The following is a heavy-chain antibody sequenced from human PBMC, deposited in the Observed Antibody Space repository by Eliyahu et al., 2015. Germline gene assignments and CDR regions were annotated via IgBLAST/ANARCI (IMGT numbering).Heavy chain of an antibody. J-gene: IGHJ4*02. CDR1: GFSISSGYY. V-gene: IGHV4-38-2*01. CDR2: IYHSGGT. CDR3: ARVQTALDY. Sequence: QVQLQESGPGLVKPSETLSLTCAVSGFSISSGYYWGWIRQPPGKGLEWIGSIYHSGGTYYNPSLKSRVIISVDTSKNQFSLKLSSVTAADTAVYYCARVQTALDYWGQGTLVTVSS.